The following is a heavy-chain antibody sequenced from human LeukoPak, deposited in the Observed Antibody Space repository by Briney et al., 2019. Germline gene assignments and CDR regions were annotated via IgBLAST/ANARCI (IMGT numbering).Heavy chain of an antibody. CDR3: ARYEGP. CDR2: IIPIFWTA. Sequence: SVKVSCKASGGTFSSYAISWVRQAPGQGLDWMGRIIPIFWTANYAQKFQGRATITTDESTTTAYMELSSLRSEDTAVYYCARYEGPWGQGTLVTVSS. V-gene: IGHV1-69*05. CDR1: GGTFSSYA. D-gene: IGHD3-3*01. J-gene: IGHJ5*02.